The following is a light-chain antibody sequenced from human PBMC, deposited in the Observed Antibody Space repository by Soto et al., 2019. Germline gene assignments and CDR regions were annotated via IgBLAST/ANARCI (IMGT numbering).Light chain of an antibody. CDR1: QSVSHN. Sequence: DILMTQSPSTLSASVGERATITCRASQSVSHNLAWYQQKPGKAPKLLFYEASTLASGIPSRFSGSGSGTDFTITISSLQSDDFAFYYCQQYYNYPCTFGQGTKVEIK. J-gene: IGKJ1*01. CDR3: QQYYNYPCT. V-gene: IGKV1-5*03. CDR2: EAS.